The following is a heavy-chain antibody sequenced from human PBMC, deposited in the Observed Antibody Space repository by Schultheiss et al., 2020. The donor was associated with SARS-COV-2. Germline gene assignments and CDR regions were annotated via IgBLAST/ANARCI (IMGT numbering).Heavy chain of an antibody. J-gene: IGHJ6*02. D-gene: IGHD6-6*01. CDR2: IYYSGST. V-gene: IGHV4-61*08. CDR1: GGSISSGDYY. CDR3: ARGYSSSSWVYYYYGMDV. Sequence: SETLSLTCTVSGGSISSGDYYWGWIRQPPGKGLEWIGYIYYSGSTNYNPSLKSRVTISVDTSKNQFSLKLSSVTAADTAVYYCARGYSSSSWVYYYYGMDVWGQGTTVTVSS.